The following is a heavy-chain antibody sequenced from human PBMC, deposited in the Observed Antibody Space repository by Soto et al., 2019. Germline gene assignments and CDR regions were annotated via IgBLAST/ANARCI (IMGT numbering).Heavy chain of an antibody. V-gene: IGHV4-59*01. Sequence: PSETLSLTCTVSGGSISSYYWGWIRQPPGKGLEWIGYIYYSGSTNYNPSLKSRVTISVDTSKNQFSLKLSSVTAADTAVYYCARGDISSWYYFDYWGQGTLVTVS. J-gene: IGHJ4*02. D-gene: IGHD6-13*01. CDR1: GGSISSYY. CDR2: IYYSGST. CDR3: ARGDISSWYYFDY.